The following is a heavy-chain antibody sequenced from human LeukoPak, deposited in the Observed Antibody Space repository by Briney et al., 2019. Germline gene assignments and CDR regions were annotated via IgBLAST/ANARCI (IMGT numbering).Heavy chain of an antibody. CDR3: AELGITMIGGV. J-gene: IGHJ6*04. V-gene: IGHV3-48*03. Sequence: GGSLRLSCAASGFTFSSYEMNWVRQAPGKGLEWVSYISSSGSTIYYADSVKGRFTISRDNAKNSLCLQMNSLRAEDTAVYYCAELGITMIGGVWGKGTTATISS. CDR1: GFTFSSYE. CDR2: ISSSGSTI. D-gene: IGHD3-10*02.